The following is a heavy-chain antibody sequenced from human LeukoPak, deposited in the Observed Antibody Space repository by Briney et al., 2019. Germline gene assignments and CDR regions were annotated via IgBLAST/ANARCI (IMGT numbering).Heavy chain of an antibody. V-gene: IGHV3-11*04. D-gene: IGHD3-22*01. Sequence: GGSLRLSCAASGFTFSDYYMSWIRQAPGKGLEWVSYISSSGSTIYYADSVKGRFTISRDNAKNSLYLQMNSLRAEDTAVYYCARRQKEKTYYYDSSGYSGIDYWGQGTLVTVSS. CDR3: ARRQKEKTYYYDSSGYSGIDY. J-gene: IGHJ4*02. CDR2: ISSSGSTI. CDR1: GFTFSDYY.